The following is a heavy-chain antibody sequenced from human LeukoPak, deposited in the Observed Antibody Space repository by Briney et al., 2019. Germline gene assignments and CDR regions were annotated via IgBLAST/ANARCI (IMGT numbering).Heavy chain of an antibody. D-gene: IGHD3-10*01. V-gene: IGHV4-30-2*01. CDR3: ARPMVRGVRGMDV. CDR2: IYHSGST. J-gene: IGHJ6*02. Sequence: SETLSLTCTVSGGSISSGGYYWSWIRQPPGEGLEWIGYIYHSGSTYYNPSLKSRVTISVDRSKNQFSLKLSSVTAADTAVYYCARPMVRGVRGMDVWGQGTTVTVSS. CDR1: GGSISSGGYY.